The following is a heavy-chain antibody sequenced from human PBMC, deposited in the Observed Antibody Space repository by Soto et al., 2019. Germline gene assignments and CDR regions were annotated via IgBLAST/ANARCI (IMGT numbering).Heavy chain of an antibody. CDR2: INPKFGDT. Sequence: QVQLVQXGAEVKEPGDSVRVSCEASGYTFTAYYIHWVRQAXGQGLEWMGWINPKFGDTTYAQDFQGRLTLTRDMSISTVYMDLSRLTSDDTAIYYCARIIDYYYGPGSGNGHGVWGQGTTVNVFS. V-gene: IGHV1-2*02. D-gene: IGHD3-10*01. J-gene: IGHJ6*02. CDR1: GYTFTAYY. CDR3: ARIIDYYYGPGSGNGHGV.